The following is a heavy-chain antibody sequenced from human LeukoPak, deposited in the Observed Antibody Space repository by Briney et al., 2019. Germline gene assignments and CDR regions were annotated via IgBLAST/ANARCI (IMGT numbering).Heavy chain of an antibody. J-gene: IGHJ4*02. CDR1: VYTFTAYH. Sequence: GASVKVSCKASVYTFTAYHMHWVRQAPGQGLEWMGWINPNSGGTKYARKFQGRVTMTRDTSISTAYMELSRLRSDDTAVYYCASLDKGNDVVFDYWGQGTLVTVSS. V-gene: IGHV1-2*02. D-gene: IGHD1-1*01. CDR3: ASLDKGNDVVFDY. CDR2: INPNSGGT.